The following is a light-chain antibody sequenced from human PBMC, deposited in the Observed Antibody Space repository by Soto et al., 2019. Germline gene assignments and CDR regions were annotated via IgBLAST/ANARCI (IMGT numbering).Light chain of an antibody. CDR2: GAS. CDR3: QQYGSSGT. J-gene: IGKJ1*01. V-gene: IGKV3-20*01. Sequence: EIVLTQSPGTLSLSPGERVPLSCGASQSVSNNYLAWYQQKPGQAPRLLIYGASNRATGIPDRFSGSGSGTDFTLTISRLEPEDFAVYYCQQYGSSGTFGQGTKVDIK. CDR1: QSVSNNY.